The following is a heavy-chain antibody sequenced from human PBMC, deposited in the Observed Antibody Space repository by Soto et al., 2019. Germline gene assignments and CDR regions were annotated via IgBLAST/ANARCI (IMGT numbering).Heavy chain of an antibody. Sequence: TLSLTFTVSGGSISSYYWSWIRHPPVKAPGWIGYIYYIGGTNYNPSLKSRVTIWVVTSKNQFSLKLSSVTAADTAVYYCAREPPGTSSYCNDRGVWGQASRFAISS. J-gene: IGHJ6*01. V-gene: IGHV4-59*01. D-gene: IGHD1-26*01. CDR2: IYYIGGT. CDR3: AREPPGTSSYCNDRGV. CDR1: GGSISSYY.